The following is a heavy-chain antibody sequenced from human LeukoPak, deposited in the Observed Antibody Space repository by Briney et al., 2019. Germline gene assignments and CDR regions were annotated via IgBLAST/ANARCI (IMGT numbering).Heavy chain of an antibody. CDR3: ARRYCSGGSCYPNWFDP. V-gene: IGHV1-69*13. CDR1: GGTFSSYA. D-gene: IGHD2-15*01. CDR2: IIPTFGTA. J-gene: IGHJ5*02. Sequence: SVKVSCKASGGTFSSYAISWVRQAPGQGLEWMGGIIPTFGTANYAQKFQGRVTITADESTSTAYMELSSLRSEDTAVYYCARRYCSGGSCYPNWFDPWGQGTLVTVSS.